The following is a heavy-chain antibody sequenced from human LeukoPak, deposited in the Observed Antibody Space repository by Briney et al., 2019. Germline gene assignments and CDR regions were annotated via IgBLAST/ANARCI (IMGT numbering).Heavy chain of an antibody. D-gene: IGHD6-19*01. J-gene: IGHJ4*02. CDR1: GFTFSSYA. CDR3: ARPGAVAGAYYFDY. V-gene: IGHV3-23*01. Sequence: GGSLRLSCAASGFTFSSYAMSWVRQAPGKGLDWVSAISGSGGSTYYADSVKGRFTISRDNSKNTLYLQMNSLRAEDTAVYYCARPGAVAGAYYFDYWGQGTLVTVSS. CDR2: ISGSGGST.